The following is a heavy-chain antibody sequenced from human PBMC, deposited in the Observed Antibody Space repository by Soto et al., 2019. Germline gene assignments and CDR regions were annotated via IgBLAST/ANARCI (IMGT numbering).Heavy chain of an antibody. V-gene: IGHV6-1*01. J-gene: IGHJ5*02. D-gene: IGHD6-13*01. CDR3: ARDLVYSSSWRGHNWFDP. CDR1: GDSVSSNSAA. Sequence: SQTLSLTCAISGDSVSSNSAAWNWIRQSPSRGLEWLGRTYYRSKWYNDYAVSVKSRITINPDTSKNQFSLQLNSVTPEDTAVYYCARDLVYSSSWRGHNWFDPWGQGPLVTVSS. CDR2: TYYRSKWYN.